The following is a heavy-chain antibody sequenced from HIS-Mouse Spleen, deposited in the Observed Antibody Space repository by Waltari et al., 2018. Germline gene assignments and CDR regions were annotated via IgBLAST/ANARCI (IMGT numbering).Heavy chain of an antibody. CDR1: GYTFTAHS. V-gene: IGHV1-2*02. J-gene: IGHJ4*02. Sequence: QVQLVQAGAEVKKTGASVKVSCKASGYTFTAHSIHLVRQAPGQGLEWMRWINPNSGGTNYAQKFQGRVTMTRDTSISTAYMELSRLRSDDTAVYYCASTDTAMAPYFDYWGQGTLVTVSS. D-gene: IGHD5-18*01. CDR3: ASTDTAMAPYFDY. CDR2: INPNSGGT.